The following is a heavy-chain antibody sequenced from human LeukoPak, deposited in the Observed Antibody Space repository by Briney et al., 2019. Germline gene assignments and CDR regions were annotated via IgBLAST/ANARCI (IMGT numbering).Heavy chain of an antibody. J-gene: IGHJ4*02. Sequence: GGSLRLSCAASGFTFSSYGMHWVPQAPGKGLEWVAVISYDGSNKYYADSVKGRFTISRDNSKNTLYLQMNSLRAEDTAVYYCAKGGKVPAAISASWYSFSSSEFDYWGQGTLVTVSS. CDR2: ISYDGSNK. D-gene: IGHD2-2*01. CDR3: AKGGKVPAAISASWYSFSSSEFDY. CDR1: GFTFSSYG. V-gene: IGHV3-30*18.